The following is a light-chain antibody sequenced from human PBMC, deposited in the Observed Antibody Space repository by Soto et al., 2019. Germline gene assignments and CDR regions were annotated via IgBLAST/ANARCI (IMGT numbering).Light chain of an antibody. Sequence: EIVLTQSPGTLSLSPGERVTLSCRASQSVSSSHLALYQQKPGQPHRLLMYGASSRATGIPDRFSGSGSGTDFTLTISRLEPEDFSVYYCQQYGSSPLYTFGEGTKLEIK. J-gene: IGKJ2*01. CDR3: QQYGSSPLYT. V-gene: IGKV3-20*01. CDR1: QSVSSSH. CDR2: GAS.